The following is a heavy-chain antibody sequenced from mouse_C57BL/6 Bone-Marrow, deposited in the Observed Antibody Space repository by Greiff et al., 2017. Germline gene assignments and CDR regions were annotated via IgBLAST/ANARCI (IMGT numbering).Heavy chain of an antibody. J-gene: IGHJ1*03. Sequence: EVQLMESGGDLVKPGGSLKLSCAASGFTFSSYGMSWVRQTPDKRLEWVATISSGGSYTYYPDSVKGRFTISRDNAKNTLYLQMSSLKSEDTAMYYCARHGYYWYFDVWGTGTTVTVSS. CDR1: GFTFSSYG. CDR3: ARHGYYWYFDV. CDR2: ISSGGSYT. V-gene: IGHV5-6*01. D-gene: IGHD2-2*01.